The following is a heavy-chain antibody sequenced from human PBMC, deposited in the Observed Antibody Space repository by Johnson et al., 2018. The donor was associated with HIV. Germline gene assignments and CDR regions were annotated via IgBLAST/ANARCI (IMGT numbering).Heavy chain of an antibody. V-gene: IGHV3-30-3*01. Sequence: QVQLVESGGGLVQPGGSLRLSCAASGFTFSSYAMHWVRQAPGKGLEWVAVISYDGSNKYYADSVKGRFTIYRDNSKNTLYLQMNSLRAEDTAVYYCARDQKSGWPQSQDAFDIWGQGTMVTVSS. CDR3: ARDQKSGWPQSQDAFDI. CDR1: GFTFSSYA. D-gene: IGHD6-19*01. CDR2: ISYDGSNK. J-gene: IGHJ3*02.